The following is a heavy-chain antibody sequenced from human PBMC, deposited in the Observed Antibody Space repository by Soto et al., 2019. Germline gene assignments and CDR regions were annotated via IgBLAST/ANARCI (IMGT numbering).Heavy chain of an antibody. J-gene: IGHJ4*02. V-gene: IGHV3-7*01. Sequence: EVQLVESGGGLVQPGESLGLSCAASGFTFSSYWMPWVRQAPGKGLEWVANIKQDVSEKNYADSVEGRFTISRDNAKNSLYLQRNSLRAEDSAVYSWARGGGGFDSWGQGTLVTVSS. CDR2: IKQDVSEK. D-gene: IGHD2-15*01. CDR1: GFTFSSYW. CDR3: ARGGGGFDS.